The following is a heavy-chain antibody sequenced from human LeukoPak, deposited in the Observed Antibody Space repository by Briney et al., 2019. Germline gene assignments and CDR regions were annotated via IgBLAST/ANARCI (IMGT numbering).Heavy chain of an antibody. CDR1: GFTFSSYD. D-gene: IGHD5-24*01. CDR2: IRYDGSNK. Sequence: GGSLRLSCAASGFTFSSYDIHWVRQAPGKGLEWVAFIRYDGSNKYYADSVKGRFTISRDNSKNTLYLQMNSLRAEDTAVYYCAKGRVATIFSWGQGTLVTVSS. CDR3: AKGRVATIFS. V-gene: IGHV3-30*02. J-gene: IGHJ4*02.